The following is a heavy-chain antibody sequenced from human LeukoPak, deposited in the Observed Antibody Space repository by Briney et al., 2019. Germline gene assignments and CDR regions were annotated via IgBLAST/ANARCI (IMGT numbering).Heavy chain of an antibody. CDR3: AQRTGDGDYLFH. CDR1: GFTVSDYH. Sequence: GGSLRLSCAASGFTVSDYHMTWIRQAPGKGLEWVSVIYSGGATYYGDSVKGRFTISRDNSKNTLYLQMNSLRAEDTAVYFCAQRTGDGDYLFHWGQGTLVTVAS. CDR2: IYSGGAT. J-gene: IGHJ4*02. V-gene: IGHV3-53*01. D-gene: IGHD4-17*01.